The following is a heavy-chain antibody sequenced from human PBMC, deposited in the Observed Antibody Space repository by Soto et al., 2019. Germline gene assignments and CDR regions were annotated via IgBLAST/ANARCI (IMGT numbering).Heavy chain of an antibody. D-gene: IGHD6-13*01. Sequence: PGESLKISCKASGYSFTSHWIGWVRQMPGKGLEWMGIIYPGDSDSRYSPSLQGHVTISADKSISTAYLQWSSLKASDTAMYYCASRRQHLVGEFDNWGQGTLVTVSS. CDR1: GYSFTSHW. J-gene: IGHJ4*02. CDR3: ASRRQHLVGEFDN. V-gene: IGHV5-51*01. CDR2: IYPGDSDS.